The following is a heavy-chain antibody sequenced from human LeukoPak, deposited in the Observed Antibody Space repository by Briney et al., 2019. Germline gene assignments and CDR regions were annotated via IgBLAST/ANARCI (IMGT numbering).Heavy chain of an antibody. CDR2: ISFSGGNT. CDR3: VRDIELST. CDR1: GFTFSDSA. V-gene: IGHV3-23*01. J-gene: IGHJ3*01. D-gene: IGHD3-16*02. Sequence: GGSLRLSCAASGFTFSDSAMNWVRQAPGKGLGWVSLISFSGGNTYYADSVRGRFTISRDNSKDTLYLQMNSLRAEDTAIYYCVRDIELSTWGLGTMVTVSS.